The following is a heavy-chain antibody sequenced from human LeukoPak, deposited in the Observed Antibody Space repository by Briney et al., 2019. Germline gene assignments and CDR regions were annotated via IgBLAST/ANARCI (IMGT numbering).Heavy chain of an antibody. CDR2: INAGNGNT. V-gene: IGHV1-3*01. J-gene: IGHJ4*02. CDR1: GYTFTSYA. CDR3: ARTSLLAAPDY. Sequence: ASVKVSCKASGYTFTSYAMHWVRQAPGQRLEWMGWINAGNGNTKYSQKFQGRVTMTRDTSTSTVYMELSSLRSEDTAVYYCARTSLLAAPDYWGQGTLVTVSS. D-gene: IGHD6-25*01.